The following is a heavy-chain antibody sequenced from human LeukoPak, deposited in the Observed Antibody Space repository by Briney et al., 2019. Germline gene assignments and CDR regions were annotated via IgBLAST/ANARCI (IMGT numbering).Heavy chain of an antibody. CDR1: GYIFTTFG. D-gene: IGHD3-16*01. Sequence: ASVKVSYKASGYIFTTFGFTWVRQAPGQGLEWMGWISSNNGNTNYAQNLQGRVTMTTDTLTNTAYMELRSLRSDDTAVYYYVRGDYAANWFDPWGQGTLVTVSS. CDR2: ISSNNGNT. J-gene: IGHJ5*02. CDR3: VRGDYAANWFDP. V-gene: IGHV1-18*01.